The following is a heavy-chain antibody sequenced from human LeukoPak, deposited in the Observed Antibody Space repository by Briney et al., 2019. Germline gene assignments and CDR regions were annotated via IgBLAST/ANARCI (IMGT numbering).Heavy chain of an antibody. Sequence: SETLSLTCTVPGGSISSYYWSWIRQHPGERLEWIAYIYYSGSTKYNPSLKSRVTISVATSKNQFYLRLSSVTAADTAVYYCARHGSSKGHWYFDLWGRGALVTVSS. D-gene: IGHD6-6*01. CDR3: ARHGSSKGHWYFDL. J-gene: IGHJ2*01. V-gene: IGHV4-59*08. CDR1: GGSISSYY. CDR2: IYYSGST.